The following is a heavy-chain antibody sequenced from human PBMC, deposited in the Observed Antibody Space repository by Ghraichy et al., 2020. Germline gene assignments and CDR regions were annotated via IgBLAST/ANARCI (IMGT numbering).Heavy chain of an antibody. CDR1: GYTFTSYD. D-gene: IGHD3-16*02. Sequence: ASVKVSCKASGYTFTSYDINWVRQATGQGLEWMGWMNPNSGNTGYAQKFQGRVTMTRNTSISTAYMELSSLRSEDTAVYYCAREGMITFGGVIVLGQTNYYYYGMDVWGQGTTVTVSS. V-gene: IGHV1-8*01. J-gene: IGHJ6*02. CDR2: MNPNSGNT. CDR3: AREGMITFGGVIVLGQTNYYYYGMDV.